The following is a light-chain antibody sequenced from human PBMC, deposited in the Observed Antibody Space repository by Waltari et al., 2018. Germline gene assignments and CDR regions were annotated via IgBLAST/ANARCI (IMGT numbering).Light chain of an antibody. CDR2: SSS. V-gene: IGKV1-39*01. CDR3: QQSYSAPLA. CDR1: QAISTY. Sequence: DTLMTQSPSSLSASVGDRVTITCRASQAISTYVNWYQMTPGMAPKLLIFSSSTLHRGVSSRFSGSGSGTEFTLTISNLQPDDFATYYCQQSYSAPLAFGGGTKLDI. J-gene: IGKJ4*01.